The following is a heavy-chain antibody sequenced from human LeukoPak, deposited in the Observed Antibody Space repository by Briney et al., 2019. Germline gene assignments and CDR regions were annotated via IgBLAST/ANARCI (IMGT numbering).Heavy chain of an antibody. Sequence: PGGSLRLSCAVSGFTFSNAWMSWVRQAPGKGLEWVGRIKSKTDGGTADYAAPVKGRFTVSRDDSKSTLYLQMNSLKTEDTAVYYCARRAAGRPGADYFQHWGQGILVTVSS. CDR1: GFTFSNAW. CDR3: ARRAAGRPGADYFQH. D-gene: IGHD3-10*01. V-gene: IGHV3-15*01. J-gene: IGHJ1*01. CDR2: IKSKTDGGTA.